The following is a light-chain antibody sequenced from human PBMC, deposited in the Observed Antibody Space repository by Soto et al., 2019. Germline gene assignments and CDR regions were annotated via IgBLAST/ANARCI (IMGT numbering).Light chain of an antibody. CDR3: QQTYSDIS. J-gene: IGKJ5*01. Sequence: DVRMTQSPSSLSASVGDTITITFRASRTINTYLNWFQQKPGEPPRLLIYGASTLHDGVPSRFSGSGSGADFTLTISGLQPEDFASYHCQQTYSDISFGGGTRLEIK. V-gene: IGKV1-39*01. CDR1: RTINTY. CDR2: GAS.